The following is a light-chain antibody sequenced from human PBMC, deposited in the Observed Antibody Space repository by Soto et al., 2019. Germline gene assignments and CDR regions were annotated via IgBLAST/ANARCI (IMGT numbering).Light chain of an antibody. CDR2: EVS. CDR3: QAYDYSLTAFV. V-gene: IGLV2-8*01. CDR1: DNDVGRYDY. Sequence: QSALTQPPSASGSPGMSVTLSCSGTDNDVGRYDYVSWYQQHPGKAPKLLIYEVSKRPSGVPDRFSASKSGNTASLTVSGLQGEDEADYYCQAYDYSLTAFVFGGGTQLTVL. J-gene: IGLJ3*02.